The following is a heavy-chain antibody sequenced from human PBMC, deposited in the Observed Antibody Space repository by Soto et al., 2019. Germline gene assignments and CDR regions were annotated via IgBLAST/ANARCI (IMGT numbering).Heavy chain of an antibody. CDR2: IKQDGSEK. D-gene: IGHD2-8*02. Sequence: GGSLRLSCAASGFTFSSFWMSWVRQAPGKGLEWVANIKQDGSEKYYVDSVKGRFTISRDNAKNSLYLQMNSLRAEDTAVYYCARGFLLGLEYYFDYWGQGTLVTVSS. CDR3: ARGFLLGLEYYFDY. CDR1: GFTFSSFW. V-gene: IGHV3-7*03. J-gene: IGHJ4*02.